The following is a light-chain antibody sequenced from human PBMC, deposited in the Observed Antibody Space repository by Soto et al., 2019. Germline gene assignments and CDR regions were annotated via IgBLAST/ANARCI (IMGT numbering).Light chain of an antibody. CDR3: QEYGSSRT. CDR1: QSVSSSY. CDR2: AAS. J-gene: IGKJ1*01. V-gene: IGKV3-20*01. Sequence: EIVLTQSPGTLSLSPGERATLSCRASQSVSSSYLAWYQQKPGQAPRLLMYAASSRATSTPDRFSGSGSGTDFTLTISRLEPEDFAVFYCQEYGSSRTFGQGTKVEI.